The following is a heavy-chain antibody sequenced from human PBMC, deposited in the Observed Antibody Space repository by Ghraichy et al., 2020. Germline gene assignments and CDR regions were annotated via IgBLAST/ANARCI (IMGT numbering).Heavy chain of an antibody. D-gene: IGHD3-10*01. CDR3: AKVGRGWLWFPFEN. CDR2: IKQDGNEK. J-gene: IGHJ4*02. V-gene: IGHV3-7*01. Sequence: LSLTCAASGFTFSSYWMSWVRQAPVKGLEWVANIKQDGNEKYYVDSVKGRFTISRDNAKKSLYLQMNSLRADDTAVYYCAKVGRGWLWFPFENWGQGTLVTVSS. CDR1: GFTFSSYW.